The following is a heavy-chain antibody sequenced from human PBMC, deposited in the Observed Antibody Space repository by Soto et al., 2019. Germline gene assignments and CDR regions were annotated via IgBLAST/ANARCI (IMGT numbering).Heavy chain of an antibody. CDR1: GVSLSTSGMC. D-gene: IGHD2-21*02. J-gene: IGHJ6*02. CDR2: MDWDDDK. V-gene: IGHV2-70*01. Sequence: TLRLTCTFSGVSLSTSGMCGSWIRKPPGKALEWLALMDWDDDKYYSTSLKTRLTISKDTSKNQVVLTMTNMDLVDTATYYCARLPYGGNSAYYYYGMDVWGQGTTVTVSS. CDR3: ARLPYGGNSAYYYYGMDV.